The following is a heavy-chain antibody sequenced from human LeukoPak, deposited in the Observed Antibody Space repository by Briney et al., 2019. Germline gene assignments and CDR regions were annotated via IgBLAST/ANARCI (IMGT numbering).Heavy chain of an antibody. Sequence: PGGSVRLSCAASGFTFSNYGMHWVRQAPGKGLEWVAVIWYDGTNKYYADSVKGRFTISRDNSKNTLYLQMNSLRAEDTAVYYCARGPHPIILTGPADFWGQGTLVTVSS. V-gene: IGHV3-33*01. D-gene: IGHD3-9*01. J-gene: IGHJ4*02. CDR1: GFTFSNYG. CDR2: IWYDGTNK. CDR3: ARGPHPIILTGPADF.